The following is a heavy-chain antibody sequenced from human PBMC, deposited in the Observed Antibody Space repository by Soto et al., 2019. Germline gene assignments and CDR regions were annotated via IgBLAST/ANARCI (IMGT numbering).Heavy chain of an antibody. Sequence: EVQLVESGGGLVQPGGSLRLSCAASGFTFSSYEMNWVRQAPGKGLEWVSYISSSGSTIYYADSVKGRFTISRDNAKNSRYLQMNSLRAEDTAVYYCARASRDGYNPPWYFDLWGRGTLVTVSS. CDR3: ARASRDGYNPPWYFDL. D-gene: IGHD5-12*01. J-gene: IGHJ2*01. CDR1: GFTFSSYE. V-gene: IGHV3-48*03. CDR2: ISSSGSTI.